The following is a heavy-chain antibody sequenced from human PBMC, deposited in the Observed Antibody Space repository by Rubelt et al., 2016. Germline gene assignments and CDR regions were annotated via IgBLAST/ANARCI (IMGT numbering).Heavy chain of an antibody. D-gene: IGHD3-16*01. CDR1: GFTFSDYS. CDR3: ACDALS. Sequence: EVQLVESGGGSAQPGGSLRLSCAASGFTFSDYSMNWVRQAPGKGLEWVSYISSSSITIYYADYVKGQLTIARDSARNSLCLQMNSLRDEDTAVYYCACDALSWGQGARVTVSS. V-gene: IGHV3-48*02. J-gene: IGHJ5*02. CDR2: ISSSSITI.